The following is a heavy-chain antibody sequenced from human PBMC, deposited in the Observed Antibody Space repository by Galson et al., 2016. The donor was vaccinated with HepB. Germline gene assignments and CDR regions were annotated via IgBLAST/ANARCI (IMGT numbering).Heavy chain of an antibody. V-gene: IGHV4-59*01. CDR1: GAAISDSY. D-gene: IGHD4-23*01. CDR3: ARVRPVNSGYFDY. J-gene: IGHJ4*03. CDR2: IYISGTT. Sequence: SETLSLTCSVSGAAISDSYWSWIRQPPGKGLEWIGYIYISGTTNYNPSLKSRVTMSVDASKNQFSRRLTSVTAADTAVYHCARVRPVNSGYFDYWGQGTLVTVSS.